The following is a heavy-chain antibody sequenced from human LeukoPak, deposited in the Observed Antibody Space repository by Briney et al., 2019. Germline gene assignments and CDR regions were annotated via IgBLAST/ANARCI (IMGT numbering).Heavy chain of an antibody. CDR1: GYTFTSYG. D-gene: IGHD6-19*01. Sequence: ASVKVSCKASGYTFTSYGISWVRQARGQGLEWMGWISAYNGNTNYAQKLQGRVTMTTDTSTSTAYMELRSLRSDDTAVYYCARHSSGSVGDWYFDLWGRGTLVTVSS. CDR2: ISAYNGNT. J-gene: IGHJ2*01. CDR3: ARHSSGSVGDWYFDL. V-gene: IGHV1-18*01.